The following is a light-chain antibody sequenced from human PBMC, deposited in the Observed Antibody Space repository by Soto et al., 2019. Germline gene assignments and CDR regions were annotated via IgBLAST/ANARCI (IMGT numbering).Light chain of an antibody. J-gene: IGKJ4*01. CDR1: QSVSNNY. Sequence: EIVLTQSPRTLSLYPGERATLSCRASQSVSNNYLAWYQQKPGQAPRLLIYDASNRATGIPARFSGSGSGTDFTLTISSLEPEDFAVYYCQQFGVSPTFGGGTKVDIK. V-gene: IGKV3-20*01. CDR2: DAS. CDR3: QQFGVSPT.